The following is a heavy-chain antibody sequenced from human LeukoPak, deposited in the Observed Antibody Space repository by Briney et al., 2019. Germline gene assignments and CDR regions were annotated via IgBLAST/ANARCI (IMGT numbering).Heavy chain of an antibody. CDR2: MNPNSGNT. CDR3: ARGLRYSNYWRY. J-gene: IGHJ4*02. V-gene: IGHV1-8*01. Sequence: GASVKVSXKASGYTFTSYDINWVRQATGQGLEWMGWMNPNSGNTGYAQKFQGRVTMTRNTSISTAYMELSSLRSEDTAVYYCARGLRYSNYWRYWGQGTLVTVSS. D-gene: IGHD4-11*01. CDR1: GYTFTSYD.